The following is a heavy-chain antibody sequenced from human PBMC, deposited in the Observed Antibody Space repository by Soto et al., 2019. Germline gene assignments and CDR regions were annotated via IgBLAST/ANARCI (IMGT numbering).Heavy chain of an antibody. Sequence: ASVKVSCKASGYTFTSYSMHWVRQAPGQGLEWMGIINPSSGRTSYAQNFQGRVTMTSDTSTSIVYMEMSSLKSEDTAVYYCARDHNFGFILYAMDGWGQGTTVTVSS. CDR2: INPSSGRT. J-gene: IGHJ6*02. D-gene: IGHD2-15*01. V-gene: IGHV1-46*01. CDR3: ARDHNFGFILYAMDG. CDR1: GYTFTSYS.